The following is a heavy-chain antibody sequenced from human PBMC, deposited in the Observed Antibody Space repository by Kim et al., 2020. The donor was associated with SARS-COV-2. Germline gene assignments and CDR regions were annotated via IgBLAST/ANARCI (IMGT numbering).Heavy chain of an antibody. J-gene: IGHJ4*02. CDR2: ISYDGSNK. CDR3: ARGECGGDDDQGFDY. CDR1: GFTFSSYA. Sequence: GGSLRLSCAASGFTFSSYAMHWVRQAPGKGPEWVAVISYDGSNKYYADSVKGRFTISRDNSKNTLYLQMNSLRAEDTAVYYCARGECGGDDDQGFDYWGQGTLVTVSS. D-gene: IGHD2-21*02. V-gene: IGHV3-30*04.